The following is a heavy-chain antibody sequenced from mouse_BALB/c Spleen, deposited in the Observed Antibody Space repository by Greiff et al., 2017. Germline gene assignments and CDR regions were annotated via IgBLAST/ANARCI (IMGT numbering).Heavy chain of an antibody. Sequence: EVNLVESGTVLARPGASVKMSCKASGYTFTSYWMHWVKQRPGQGLEWIGAIYPGNSDTSYNQKFKGKAKLTAVTSTSTAYMELSSLTNEDSAVYYCTRLEGNYWYFDVWGAGTTVTVSS. D-gene: IGHD2-1*01. CDR3: TRLEGNYWYFDV. J-gene: IGHJ1*01. CDR2: IYPGNSDT. CDR1: GYTFTSYW. V-gene: IGHV1-5*01.